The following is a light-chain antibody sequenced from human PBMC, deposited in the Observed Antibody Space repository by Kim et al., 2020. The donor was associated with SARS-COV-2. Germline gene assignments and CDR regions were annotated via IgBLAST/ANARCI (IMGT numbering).Light chain of an antibody. Sequence: SYELTQPPSVSVSPGQTASITCSGDQLGDKYAFWYQQKPGQCPVLVMYQDRRRPSGIPERFAGSNSGNTATLTISGTQAMDEADYYCQAWVNSTVVFGGGTQLTVL. CDR1: QLGDKY. V-gene: IGLV3-1*01. CDR3: QAWVNSTVV. J-gene: IGLJ2*01. CDR2: QDR.